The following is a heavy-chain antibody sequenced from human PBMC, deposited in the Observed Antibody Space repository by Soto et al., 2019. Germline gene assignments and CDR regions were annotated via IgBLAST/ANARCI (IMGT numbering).Heavy chain of an antibody. CDR1: GGSISSGGYY. Sequence: PSETLSLTCTVSGGSISSGGYYWSWIRQHPGKGLEWIGYIYYSGSTYYNPSLKSRVTISVDTSKNQFSLKLSSVTAADTAVYYCARTKGYYYGSGSYLNFDYWGQGTLVTVSS. V-gene: IGHV4-31*03. CDR3: ARTKGYYYGSGSYLNFDY. CDR2: IYYSGST. J-gene: IGHJ4*02. D-gene: IGHD3-10*01.